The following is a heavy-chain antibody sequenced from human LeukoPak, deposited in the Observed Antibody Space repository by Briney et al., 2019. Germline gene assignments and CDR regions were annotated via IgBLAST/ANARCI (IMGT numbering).Heavy chain of an antibody. J-gene: IGHJ4*02. Sequence: PGGSLRLSCAASGVTFSRYWMHWVRQAPGKGLVWVSRIKNDGSKTTYADAVKGRFTISRDNAKNTLYLQMNGLSADDTAVYYCVREPYCSGGSCYTSGFDCWGQGTLVTVSS. CDR1: GVTFSRYW. V-gene: IGHV3-74*01. CDR2: IKNDGSKT. CDR3: VREPYCSGGSCYTSGFDC. D-gene: IGHD2-15*01.